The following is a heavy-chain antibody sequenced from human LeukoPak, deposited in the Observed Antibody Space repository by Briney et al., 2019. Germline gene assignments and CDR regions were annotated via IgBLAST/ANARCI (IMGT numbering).Heavy chain of an antibody. CDR1: GGSISSYS. Sequence: SETLSLTCNVSGGSISSYSWSWIRQPPGKGLEWIGYIYYSGSTNYNPSLKSRVTISVDMSKNQFSLKLSSVTAADTAVYYCATHPPKVCTGGSCTDYWGQGTLVTVSS. J-gene: IGHJ4*02. CDR2: IYYSGST. CDR3: ATHPPKVCTGGSCTDY. D-gene: IGHD2-15*01. V-gene: IGHV4-59*01.